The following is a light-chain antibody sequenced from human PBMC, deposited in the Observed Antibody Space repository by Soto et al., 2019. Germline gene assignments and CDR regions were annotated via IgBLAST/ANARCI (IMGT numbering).Light chain of an antibody. V-gene: IGLV1-44*01. CDR3: AVWDDRRNGLYV. CDR2: RVN. Sequence: QSVLTQPPSASGTPGQRVTISCSGSSSTIGANAVDWYQQLPGTAPKLLIFRVNQRPSGVPDRFSGSKSGTSASLAISGLQSGDEADYYCAVWDDRRNGLYVFGTGTKLPVL. CDR1: SSTIGANA. J-gene: IGLJ1*01.